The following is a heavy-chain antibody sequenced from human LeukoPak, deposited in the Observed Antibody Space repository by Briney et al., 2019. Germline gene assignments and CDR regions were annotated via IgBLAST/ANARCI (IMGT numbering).Heavy chain of an antibody. V-gene: IGHV4-31*03. D-gene: IGHD5-24*01. J-gene: IGHJ3*02. CDR3: AKSVRDGYNIMDPRAFDT. CDR2: IYYSGST. Sequence: SETLSLTCTVSGGSISSGGYYWSWIRQHPGKGLEWIGYIYYSGSTYYNPSLKSRVTISVDTSKNQFSLKLSSVTAADTAVYYCAKSVRDGYNIMDPRAFDTWGQGTMVTVSS. CDR1: GGSISSGGYY.